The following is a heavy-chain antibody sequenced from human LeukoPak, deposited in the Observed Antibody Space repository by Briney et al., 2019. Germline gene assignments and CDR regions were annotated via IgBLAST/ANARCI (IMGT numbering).Heavy chain of an antibody. CDR3: ARSTVVVHFGY. D-gene: IGHD2-15*01. J-gene: IGHJ4*02. CDR2: IYYSGST. V-gene: IGHV4-59*08. Sequence: PSETLSLTCTVSGGSISSYYWSWIRQPPGKGLEWIGYIYYSGSTNYNPSLKSRVTISVDTSKNQFSLKLSSVTAADTAVYYCARSTVVVHFGYWGQGTLVTVSS. CDR1: GGSISSYY.